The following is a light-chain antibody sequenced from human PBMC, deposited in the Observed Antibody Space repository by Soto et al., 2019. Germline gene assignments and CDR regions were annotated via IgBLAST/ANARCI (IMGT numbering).Light chain of an antibody. V-gene: IGLV2-23*01. J-gene: IGLJ2*01. CDR3: CSYAGSSTV. CDR1: SSDVGSYNL. CDR2: EGS. Sequence: QSVLTQPASVSGSPGQSITISCTGTSSDVGSYNLVSWYQQHPGKAPKLMIYEGSKRPSGVSNRFSGSKSGNTASLTISGLQAEDEADYYCCSYAGSSTVFGRGTQLTVL.